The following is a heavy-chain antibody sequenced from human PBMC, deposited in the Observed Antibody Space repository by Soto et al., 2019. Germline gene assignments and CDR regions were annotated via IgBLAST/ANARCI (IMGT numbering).Heavy chain of an antibody. CDR1: GGSISSYY. CDR2: IYYSGST. Sequence: SETLSLTCTVSGGSISSYYWSWIRQPPGKGLEWIGYIYYSGSTNYNPSLKSRVTISVDTSKDQFSLKLSSVTAADTAVYYCARGKDSSGYYFSWFDPWGQGTLVTVSS. CDR3: ARGKDSSGYYFSWFDP. J-gene: IGHJ5*02. D-gene: IGHD3-22*01. V-gene: IGHV4-59*01.